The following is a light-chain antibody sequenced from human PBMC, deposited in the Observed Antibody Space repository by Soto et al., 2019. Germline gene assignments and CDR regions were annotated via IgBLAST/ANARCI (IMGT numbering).Light chain of an antibody. J-gene: IGLJ2*01. CDR1: NIGSKS. CDR2: YDS. Sequence: SYELTQPPSVSVAPGKTARITCGGNNIGSKSVHWYQQKPGQAPVLVIYYDSDRPSGIPERFSGSNSGNTATLTISRVEAGDEADYYGQVWDSSSDHVVFGGGPTLTVL. CDR3: QVWDSSSDHVV. V-gene: IGLV3-21*04.